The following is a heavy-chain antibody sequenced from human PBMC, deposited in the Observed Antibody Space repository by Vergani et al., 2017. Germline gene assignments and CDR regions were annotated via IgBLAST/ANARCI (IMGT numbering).Heavy chain of an antibody. D-gene: IGHD2-8*01. CDR2: IWYDGSKE. Sequence: VQLLESGGGLAQPGGSLRLSCAASGFTFRNYAMTWVRQAPGKGLEWVAFIWYDGSKEYYADSVKGRFTISRDNSKNTLYLQMNNLRAADTAVYYCARSGYCAHGVCYMTYYYYMDVWGKGTAVTVSS. CDR3: ARSGYCAHGVCYMTYYYYMDV. CDR1: GFTFRNYA. V-gene: IGHV3-33*08. J-gene: IGHJ6*03.